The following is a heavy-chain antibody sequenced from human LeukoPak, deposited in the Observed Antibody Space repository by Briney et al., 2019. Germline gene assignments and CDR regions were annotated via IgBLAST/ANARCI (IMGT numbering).Heavy chain of an antibody. V-gene: IGHV4-34*01. CDR3: ARGLTLHQAAAGTGY. CDR2: INHSGST. CDR1: GGSFSGYY. D-gene: IGHD6-13*01. Sequence: SETLSLTCAVYGGSFSGYYWSWIRKPPGKGLEWIGEINHSGSTNYNPSLKSRVTISVDTSKNQFSLKLSSVTAADTAVYYCARGLTLHQAAAGTGYWGQGTLVTVSS. J-gene: IGHJ4*02.